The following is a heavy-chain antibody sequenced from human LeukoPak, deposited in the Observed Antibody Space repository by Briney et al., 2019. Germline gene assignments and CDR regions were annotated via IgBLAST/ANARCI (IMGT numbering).Heavy chain of an antibody. CDR3: ARLCSGSSCYSRDY. J-gene: IGHJ4*02. Sequence: SETLSLTCTVSGGSISSYYWSWIRQPPGKGLEWIGYIYYSGSTNYNPSLKSRVTISVDTSKNQFSLKLSSVTAADTAVYYCARLCSGSSCYSRDYWGQGTLVTVSS. D-gene: IGHD2-15*01. CDR2: IYYSGST. CDR1: GGSISSYY. V-gene: IGHV4-59*01.